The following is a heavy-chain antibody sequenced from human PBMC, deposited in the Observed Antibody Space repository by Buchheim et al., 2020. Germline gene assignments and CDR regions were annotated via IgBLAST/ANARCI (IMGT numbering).Heavy chain of an antibody. V-gene: IGHV3-30*18. D-gene: IGHD3-16*01. J-gene: IGHJ4*02. CDR2: ISYDGSNK. CDR1: EFTFSSYG. CDR3: AKDSNYDYVWGSSFDY. Sequence: QVQLVESGGGVVQPGRSLRLSCAASEFTFSSYGMHWVRQAPGKGLEWVAVISYDGSNKYYADSVKGRFTISRDNSKNTLYLQMNSLRAEDTAVYSCAKDSNYDYVWGSSFDYWGQGTL.